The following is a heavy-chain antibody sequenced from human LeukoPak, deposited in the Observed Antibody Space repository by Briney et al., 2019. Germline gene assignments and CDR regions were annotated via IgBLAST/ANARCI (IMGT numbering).Heavy chain of an antibody. V-gene: IGHV3-23*01. D-gene: IGHD3-3*01. CDR2: IIGSGGST. CDR1: GVTFSNYA. J-gene: IGHJ4*02. Sequence: GGSLRLSCAASGVTFSNYAMSWVRQAPGKGLEWVSVIIGSGGSTYYADSVKGRFTISRDNSKNTLYLQMNSLRAEDTAVYYCAKGGFVESDYWGQGTLVTVSS. CDR3: AKGGFVESDY.